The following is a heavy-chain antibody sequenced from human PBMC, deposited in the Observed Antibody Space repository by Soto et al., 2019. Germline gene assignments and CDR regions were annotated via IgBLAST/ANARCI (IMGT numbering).Heavy chain of an antibody. Sequence: AASVKVSCKASGYTFTSYGISWVRQAPGQGLEWMGWISAYNGNTNYAQKLQGRVTMTTDTSTSTAYMELRSLRSDDTAVYYCARGGQQLVGYYYYYGMDVWGQGTTVTVSS. J-gene: IGHJ6*02. CDR3: ARGGQQLVGYYYYYGMDV. V-gene: IGHV1-18*04. CDR1: GYTFTSYG. D-gene: IGHD6-13*01. CDR2: ISAYNGNT.